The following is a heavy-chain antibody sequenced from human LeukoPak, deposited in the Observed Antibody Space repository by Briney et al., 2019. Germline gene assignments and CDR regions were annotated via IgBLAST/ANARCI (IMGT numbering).Heavy chain of an antibody. Sequence: ASVKVSCKASGYTFTSEDINWVRQATGQGLEWMGLMNPKRGNTAYAQQFQGRVTFTRDTSLCTAYMEVNSLRSEDTAVYYCAREAVTIFGLVRTQTPKGPHRFDPWGQGTLVTVSS. CDR1: GYTFTSED. V-gene: IGHV1-8*01. D-gene: IGHD3-3*01. CDR2: MNPKRGNT. CDR3: AREAVTIFGLVRTQTPKGPHRFDP. J-gene: IGHJ5*02.